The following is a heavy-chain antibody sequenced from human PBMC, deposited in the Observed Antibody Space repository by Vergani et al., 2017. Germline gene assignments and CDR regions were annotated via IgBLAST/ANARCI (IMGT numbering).Heavy chain of an antibody. CDR1: GYTFTGYY. V-gene: IGHV1-2*02. J-gene: IGHJ3*01. Sequence: QVQLVQSGAEVKKPGASVKVSCKASGYTFTGYYMHWVRQAPGQGLEWMGWINPNSGGTNYAQKFQGRVTMTRDTSISTAYMELSRLRSADTAVYYCARARITMVRGARGDAFDFWGQGTMVTVSS. D-gene: IGHD3-10*01. CDR2: INPNSGGT. CDR3: ARARITMVRGARGDAFDF.